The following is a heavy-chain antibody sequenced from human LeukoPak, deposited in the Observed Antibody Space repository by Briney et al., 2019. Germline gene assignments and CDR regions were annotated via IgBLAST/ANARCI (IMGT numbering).Heavy chain of an antibody. V-gene: IGHV4-38-2*02. D-gene: IGHD6-25*01. Sequence: MSSETLSLTCTVSGYSISSGYYWGWIRQPPGKGLEWIGSIYHSGSTYYNPSLKSRVTISVDTSKNQFSLKLSSVTAADTAVYYCARPRSGWAKSFDYWGQGTLVTVSS. CDR1: GYSISSGYY. J-gene: IGHJ4*02. CDR3: ARPRSGWAKSFDY. CDR2: IYHSGST.